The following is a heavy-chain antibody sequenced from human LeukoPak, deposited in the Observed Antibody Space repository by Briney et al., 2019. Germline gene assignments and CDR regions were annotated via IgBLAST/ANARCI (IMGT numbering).Heavy chain of an antibody. CDR2: IYYSDST. J-gene: IGHJ6*03. V-gene: IGHV4-39*07. D-gene: IGHD2-2*01. CDR3: ARSSTTDANHYYYYYMDV. Sequence: PSETLYLTCTVSGGSISRSSYYWSWIRQPPGKGLEWIGSIYYSDSTYYNSSLESRVTISVDTSKNQFSLKLSSVTAADTAVYYCARSSTTDANHYYYYYMDVWGRGTTVTVSS. CDR1: GGSISRSSYY.